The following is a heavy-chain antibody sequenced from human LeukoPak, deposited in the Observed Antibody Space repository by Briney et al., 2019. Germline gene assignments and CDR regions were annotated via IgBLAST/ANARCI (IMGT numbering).Heavy chain of an antibody. CDR3: ASYLTYDSSGYAYSIDY. CDR2: VHYSGTT. V-gene: IGHV4-39*01. CDR1: GGSISSSSYY. Sequence: SETLSLTCTVSGGSISSSSYYWGWIRQPPGKGLEWIGSVHYSGTTYYNPSLKSRVTIYVDTSKNQLSLKLSSVTAADTAVYYCASYLTYDSSGYAYSIDYWGQGTLVTASS. D-gene: IGHD3-22*01. J-gene: IGHJ4*02.